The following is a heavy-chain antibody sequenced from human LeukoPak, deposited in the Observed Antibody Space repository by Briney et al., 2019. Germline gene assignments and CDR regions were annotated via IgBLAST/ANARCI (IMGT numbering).Heavy chain of an antibody. D-gene: IGHD3-10*01. J-gene: IGHJ4*02. V-gene: IGHV4-39*07. CDR1: GGSIRSSDDY. CDR2: IYYTGSS. CDR3: ARLIMVRGVIPKLWARSRFDY. Sequence: PSETLSLTCSVSGGSIRSSDDYWGFVRQTPGKGLEWMGSIYYTGSSHYNPSLKSRVTISVDTSKNQFSLKLSSVTAADTAVYYCARLIMVRGVIPKLWARSRFDYWGQGTLVTVSS.